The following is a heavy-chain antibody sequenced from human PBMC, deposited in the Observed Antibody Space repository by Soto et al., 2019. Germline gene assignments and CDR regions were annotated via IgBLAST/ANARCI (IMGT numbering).Heavy chain of an antibody. V-gene: IGHV3-23*01. CDR1: GFAFSSYA. Sequence: PGGSLRLSCAASGFAFSSYAMSWVRQAPGKGLEWVSAISGSGGRTYYADSVKGRFTISRDNSKNTLYLQMNSLRAEDTAVYYCAKDSIAAAGTYYYYGMDVWGQGTTVTVSS. CDR3: AKDSIAAAGTYYYYGMDV. D-gene: IGHD6-13*01. J-gene: IGHJ6*02. CDR2: ISGSGGRT.